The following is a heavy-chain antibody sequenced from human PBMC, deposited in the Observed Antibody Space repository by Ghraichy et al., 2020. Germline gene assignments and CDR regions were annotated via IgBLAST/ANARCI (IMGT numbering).Heavy chain of an antibody. CDR1: GGSISSYY. CDR2: IYYSGST. D-gene: IGHD3-22*01. J-gene: IGHJ4*02. V-gene: IGHV4-59*01. Sequence: SQTLSLTCTVSGGSISSYYWSWIRQPPGKGLEWIGYIYYSGSTNYNPSLKSRVTISVDTSKNQFSLKLSSVTAADTAVYYCARELRDSSGYFDYWGQGTLVTVSS. CDR3: ARELRDSSGYFDY.